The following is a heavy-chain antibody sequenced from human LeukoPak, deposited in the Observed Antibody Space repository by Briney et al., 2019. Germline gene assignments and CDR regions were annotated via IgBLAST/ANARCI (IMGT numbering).Heavy chain of an antibody. D-gene: IGHD2-2*01. CDR3: AKHKPIVVVPAATHNDY. J-gene: IGHJ4*02. Sequence: TGGSLRLSCAASGFTFSSYAMSWVRQAPGKGLEWVSAISGSGGSTYYADSVKGRFTIPRDNSKNTLYLQMNSLGAEDTAVYYCAKHKPIVVVPAATHNDYWGQGTLVTVSS. CDR1: GFTFSSYA. V-gene: IGHV3-23*01. CDR2: ISGSGGST.